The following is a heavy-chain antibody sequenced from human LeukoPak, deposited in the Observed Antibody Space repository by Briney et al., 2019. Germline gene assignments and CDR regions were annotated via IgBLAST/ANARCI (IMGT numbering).Heavy chain of an antibody. V-gene: IGHV1-69*13. Sequence: SVKVSCKASGGTFSSYAISWVRQAPGQGLEWMGGIIPILGTPNYAQKFQGRVTITADESTSTAYMELSSLRSEDTAVYYCARGVRKAATNFDYWGQGILVTVSS. D-gene: IGHD1-26*01. J-gene: IGHJ4*02. CDR3: ARGVRKAATNFDY. CDR2: IIPILGTP. CDR1: GGTFSSYA.